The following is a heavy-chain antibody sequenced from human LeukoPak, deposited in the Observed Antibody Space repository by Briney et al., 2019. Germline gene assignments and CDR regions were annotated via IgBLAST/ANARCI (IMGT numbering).Heavy chain of an antibody. Sequence: ASVKVSCKASRYTFTGYYMHWVRQAPGQGLEWMGWINPNSGGTNYAQKPQGRVTMTRDTSISTAYMELSRLRSDGTAVYYCARDRPWVVPAAMADYWGQGALVTVSS. J-gene: IGHJ4*02. D-gene: IGHD2-2*01. CDR1: RYTFTGYY. V-gene: IGHV1-2*02. CDR2: INPNSGGT. CDR3: ARDRPWVVPAAMADY.